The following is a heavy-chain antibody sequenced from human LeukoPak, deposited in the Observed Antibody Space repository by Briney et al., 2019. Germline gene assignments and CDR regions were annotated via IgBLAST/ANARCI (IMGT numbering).Heavy chain of an antibody. CDR3: ARETDCSSTSCYKNSWFDP. D-gene: IGHD2-2*01. J-gene: IGHJ5*02. V-gene: IGHV3-21*01. CDR2: ISSSSSYI. CDR1: GFTVSSNY. Sequence: GGSLRLSCAASGFTVSSNYMSWVRQAPGKGLEWVSSISSSSSYIYYADSVKGRFTISRDNAKNSLYLQMNSLRAEDTAVYYCARETDCSSTSCYKNSWFDPWGQGTLVTVSS.